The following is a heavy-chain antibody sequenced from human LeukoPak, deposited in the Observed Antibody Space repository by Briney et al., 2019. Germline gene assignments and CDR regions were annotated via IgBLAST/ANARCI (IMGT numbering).Heavy chain of an antibody. CDR1: GLTFSIYA. CDR2: ISSSSNYK. Sequence: GGSLRLSCAASGLTFSIYAMSWVRQAPGKGLEWVSSISSSSNYKHYADSVKGRFTISRDNAKNSVYLQMNSLRAEDTAIYYCARDREQWLVRPGYYFDYWGQGTLVTVSS. D-gene: IGHD6-19*01. CDR3: ARDREQWLVRPGYYFDY. J-gene: IGHJ4*02. V-gene: IGHV3-21*01.